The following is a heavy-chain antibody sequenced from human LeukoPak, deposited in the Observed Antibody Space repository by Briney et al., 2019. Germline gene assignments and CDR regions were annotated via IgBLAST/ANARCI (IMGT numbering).Heavy chain of an antibody. D-gene: IGHD2-2*01. CDR1: GFTFSSYG. J-gene: IGHJ4*02. CDR3: ARDELGYCSSTSCTILDY. CDR2: IWYDGSNK. V-gene: IGHV3-33*01. Sequence: GRSLRLSCAASGFTFSSYGMHWVRQAPGKGLEWVAVIWYDGSNKYYADSVKGRFTISRDNSKNTLYLQMNSLRAEDTAVYYCARDELGYCSSTSCTILDYWGQGTLVTVSS.